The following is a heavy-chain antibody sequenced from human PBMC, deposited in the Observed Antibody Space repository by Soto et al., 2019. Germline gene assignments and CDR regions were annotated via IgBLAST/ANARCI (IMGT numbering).Heavy chain of an antibody. V-gene: IGHV3-7*01. CDR2: IKQDGSEK. CDR1: GFTFSSYW. Sequence: QSGGSLRLSCAASGFTFSSYWMSWVRQAPGKGLEWVANIKQDGSEKYYVDSVKGRFTISRDNAKNSLYLQMNSLRAEDTAVYYCARDLRGFFGGYDLNYYGMDVWGQGTTVTVSS. CDR3: ARDLRGFFGGYDLNYYGMDV. J-gene: IGHJ6*02. D-gene: IGHD5-12*01.